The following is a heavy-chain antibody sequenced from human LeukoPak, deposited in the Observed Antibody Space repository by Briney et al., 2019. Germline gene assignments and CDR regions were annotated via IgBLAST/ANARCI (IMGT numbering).Heavy chain of an antibody. CDR3: VKDPSGNYFYFDY. D-gene: IGHD1-26*01. V-gene: IGHV3-64D*09. Sequence: GGSLRLSCSASGFTFSSFAMFWVRRAPGKGLEYVSGISSDGGRTNYADSVKARLTISRDNSKVTLYLQMTSLRPEDTAIYYCVKDPSGNYFYFDYWGQGTLVTVSS. J-gene: IGHJ4*02. CDR1: GFTFSSFA. CDR2: ISSDGGRT.